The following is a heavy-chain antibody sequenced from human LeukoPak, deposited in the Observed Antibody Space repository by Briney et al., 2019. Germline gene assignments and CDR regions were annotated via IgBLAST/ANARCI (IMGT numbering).Heavy chain of an antibody. CDR2: ISGSGGST. J-gene: IGHJ5*02. CDR3: AKIFHTDGYYLGEHLFDA. CDR1: RFTFNNYA. Sequence: GGSLRLSCAASRFTFNNYAMSWVRQAPGKGPEWLSAISGSGGSTTDADSVKGRFTTSRDNSKSTLYLQMNSLRAEDTAIYYCAKIFHTDGYYLGEHLFDAWGQGTLVTVS. V-gene: IGHV3-23*01. D-gene: IGHD3-22*01.